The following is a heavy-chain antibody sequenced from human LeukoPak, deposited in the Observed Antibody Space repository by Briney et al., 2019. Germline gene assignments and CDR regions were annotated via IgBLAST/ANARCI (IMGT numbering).Heavy chain of an antibody. D-gene: IGHD6-13*01. CDR3: ARSAEGYSSSWYSYYYYYMDV. CDR1: GYTFTSYD. V-gene: IGHV1-8*01. J-gene: IGHJ6*03. CDR2: MNPNSGNT. Sequence: GASVKVSCKASGYTFTSYDINWVRQATGQGLEWMGWMNPNSGNTGYAQKFQGRVTITRNTSISTAYMELSSLRSEDTAVYYCARSAEGYSSSWYSYYYYYMDVWGKGTTVTVSS.